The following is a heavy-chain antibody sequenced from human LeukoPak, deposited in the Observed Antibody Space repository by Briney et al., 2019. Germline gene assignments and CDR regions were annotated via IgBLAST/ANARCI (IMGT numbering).Heavy chain of an antibody. CDR1: GYTFTSYY. J-gene: IGHJ6*02. D-gene: IGHD1-26*01. V-gene: IGHV1-46*01. CDR3: ARGSRIVGAKGYYGMDV. CDR2: INPSGGST. Sequence: ASVKVSCKASGYTFTSYYMHWVRQAPGQGLEWMGIINPSGGSTSYAQKFQGRVTMTRDTSTSTVYMELSGLRSEDTAVYYCARGSRIVGAKGYYGMDVWGQGTTVTVSS.